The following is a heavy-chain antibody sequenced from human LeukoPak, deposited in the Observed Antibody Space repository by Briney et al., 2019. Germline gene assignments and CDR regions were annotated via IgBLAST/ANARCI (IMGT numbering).Heavy chain of an antibody. V-gene: IGHV1-18*01. J-gene: IGHJ6*03. CDR3: ARAPIEWELLDGLDYYYMDV. CDR2: ISAYNGNT. Sequence: ASVKVSCKASGYTFTSYGISWVRQAPGQGLEWMGWISAYNGNTNYAQKLQGRVTMTTDTSTSTAYMELRSLRSDDTAVYYCARAPIEWELLDGLDYYYMDVWGKATSVTVSS. D-gene: IGHD1-26*01. CDR1: GYTFTSYG.